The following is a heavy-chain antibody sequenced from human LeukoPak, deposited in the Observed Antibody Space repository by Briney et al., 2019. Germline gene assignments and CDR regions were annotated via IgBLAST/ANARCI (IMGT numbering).Heavy chain of an antibody. J-gene: IGHJ2*01. V-gene: IGHV3-9*03. CDR2: ISWNSGSI. CDR1: GFTLDDYA. Sequence: PGGSLRLSCAASGFTLDDYAMHWVRQAPGKGLEWVSGISWNSGSIGYADSVKGRFTISRDNAKNSLYLQMNSLRAEDMALYYCAKGAAYYDSRGYRYFDPWGRGTLVTVSS. CDR3: AKGAAYYDSRGYRYFDP. D-gene: IGHD3-22*01.